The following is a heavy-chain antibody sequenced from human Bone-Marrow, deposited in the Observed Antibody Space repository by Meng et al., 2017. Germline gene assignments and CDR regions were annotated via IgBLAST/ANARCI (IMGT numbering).Heavy chain of an antibody. J-gene: IGHJ4*02. CDR1: GFTFSSYA. V-gene: IGHV3-23*01. CDR3: AKGKRGLPYFDY. Sequence: GESLKISCAASGFTFSSYAMSWVRQTPGKGLEWVSVISGSGGTTYYADSVKGRFTISRDNSKNTLYLQMNSLRAEDTAVYYCAKGKRGLPYFDYWGQGTLVTVSS. D-gene: IGHD3-16*01. CDR2: ISGSGGTT.